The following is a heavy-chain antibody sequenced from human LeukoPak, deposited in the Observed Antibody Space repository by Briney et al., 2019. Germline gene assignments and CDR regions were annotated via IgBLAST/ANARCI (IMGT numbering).Heavy chain of an antibody. CDR1: GGSFSGYY. V-gene: IGHV4-34*01. J-gene: IGHJ4*02. CDR3: LAYYDNFDY. D-gene: IGHD1-26*01. Sequence: EPSETLSLTCAVYGGSFSGYYWSWIRQPPGKGLEWIGEINHSGSTYYNPSLKSRVTISVDTSKNQFSLKLSSVTAADTAVYYCLAYYDNFDYWGQGTLVTVSS. CDR2: INHSGST.